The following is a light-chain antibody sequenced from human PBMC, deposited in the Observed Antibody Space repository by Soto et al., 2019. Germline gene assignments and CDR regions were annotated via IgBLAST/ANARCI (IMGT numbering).Light chain of an antibody. CDR2: GNS. J-gene: IGLJ1*01. Sequence: VLTQPPSVSGAPGQRVTISCTGSSSNIGAGYDVHWYQQLPGTAPKLLIYGNSNRPSGVPDRFSGSKSGTSASLAITGLQAEDEADYYCQSYDSSLSGLYVFGTGTKLTVL. CDR3: QSYDSSLSGLYV. V-gene: IGLV1-40*01. CDR1: SSNIGAGYD.